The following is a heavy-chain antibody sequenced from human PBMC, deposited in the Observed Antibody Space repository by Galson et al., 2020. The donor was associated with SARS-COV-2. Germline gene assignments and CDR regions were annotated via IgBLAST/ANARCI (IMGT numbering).Heavy chain of an antibody. CDR3: AGHESSRDYYAGSGGYYRPHFDY. J-gene: IGHJ4*02. CDR1: GGSISSSGYY. V-gene: IGHV4-39*01. CDR2: IYYSGST. D-gene: IGHD3-10*01. Sequence: SATLSLTCTVSGGSISSSGYYWGWIRQPPGKGLEWIGTIYYSGSTYYNPSLKSRVTISVDTSKNQFSLKLNAVTAADTAVYYCAGHESSRDYYAGSGGYYRPHFDYGGQGTLGTVAS.